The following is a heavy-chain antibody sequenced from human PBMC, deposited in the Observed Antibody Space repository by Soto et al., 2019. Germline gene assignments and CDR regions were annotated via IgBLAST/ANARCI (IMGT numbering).Heavy chain of an antibody. J-gene: IGHJ5*02. V-gene: IGHV3-48*02. CDR1: GFTFSSYS. CDR2: ISSSSNTI. D-gene: IGHD3-10*01. CDR3: AREIPSRGAGWFDP. Sequence: EVQLVESGGGLVQPGGSLRLSCAASGFTFSSYSMNWVRQAPGKELEWVSYISSSSNTIYYADSVKGRFTISRDNAKDSLYLQMNSLRDEDTAVYYCAREIPSRGAGWFDPWGQGTLVTVSS.